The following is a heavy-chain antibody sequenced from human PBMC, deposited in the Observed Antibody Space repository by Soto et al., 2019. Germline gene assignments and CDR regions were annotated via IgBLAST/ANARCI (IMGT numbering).Heavy chain of an antibody. CDR3: AKAVISVEISAAIDY. V-gene: IGHV3-23*01. D-gene: IGHD2-2*01. Sequence: GGSLRLSCAASGFTFMSHAINFFRHSPFKGLEWVSLIDPRGSRTYYADSVKGRFTISRDNSKNTLHLQMNSLRVEDTAVYYCAKAVISVEISAAIDYWGQGTLVTVSS. CDR2: IDPRGSRT. J-gene: IGHJ4*02. CDR1: GFTFMSHA.